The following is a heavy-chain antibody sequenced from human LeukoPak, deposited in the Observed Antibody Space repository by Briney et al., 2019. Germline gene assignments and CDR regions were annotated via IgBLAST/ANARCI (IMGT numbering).Heavy chain of an antibody. CDR2: IYDSGST. CDR1: RGSVTSYY. D-gene: IGHD3-22*01. V-gene: IGHV4-59*02. Sequence: SETLSLTCTVSRGSVTSYYWSWIRQPPGKGLEWIGYIYDSGSTNYNPSLKSRVTISVDTSKNQFSLKLSSVTAADTAVYYCACLTTADAFDIWGQGTMVTVSS. CDR3: ACLTTADAFDI. J-gene: IGHJ3*02.